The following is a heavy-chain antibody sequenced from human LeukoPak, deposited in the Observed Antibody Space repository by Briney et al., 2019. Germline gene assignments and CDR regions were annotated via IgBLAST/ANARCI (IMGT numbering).Heavy chain of an antibody. CDR2: VNLQGST. CDR3: ARGKNYYGSGSYYNAKPRPLNWFDP. CDR1: GGSITQTNY. Sequence: SETLSLTCGVSGGSITQTNYWTWVRQPPGKGLEWIGEVNLQGSTNYNPSLMGRVAISVDKSENHVSLKLSSVTAADTAVYYCARGKNYYGSGSYYNAKPRPLNWFDPWGQGTLVTVSS. J-gene: IGHJ5*02. D-gene: IGHD3-10*01. V-gene: IGHV4-4*02.